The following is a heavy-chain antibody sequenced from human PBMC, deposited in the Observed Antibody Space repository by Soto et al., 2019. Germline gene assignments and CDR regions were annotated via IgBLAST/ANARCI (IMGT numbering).Heavy chain of an antibody. V-gene: IGHV1-8*01. CDR1: GYTFTSYD. D-gene: IGHD3-3*01. CDR2: MNPNSGNT. J-gene: IGHJ6*02. Sequence: QVQLVQSGAEVKKPGASVKVSCKASGYTFTSYDINWVRQATGQGLEWMGWMNPNSGNTGYAQKFQCRVTMTRNTSISTDYMELSSLRSEDTAVYYCARRAPLDDFWSGYYHYYYYGMDVWGQGTTVTVSS. CDR3: ARRAPLDDFWSGYYHYYYYGMDV.